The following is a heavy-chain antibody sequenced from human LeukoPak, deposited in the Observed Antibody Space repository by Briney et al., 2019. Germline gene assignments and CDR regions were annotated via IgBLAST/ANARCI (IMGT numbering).Heavy chain of an antibody. J-gene: IGHJ4*02. V-gene: IGHV3-73*01. Sequence: PGGSLRLSCVAPGFPFSGSAMHWGRQASGKGREGVGDIRMKANNYATVYGASVKGRFLISRDDSKNMAYLQINSLTMEDTAVYYCTRLSGGAASSVSGTLWGQGTLVTVPS. CDR3: TRLSGGAASSVSGTL. D-gene: IGHD6-19*01. CDR2: IRMKANNYAT. CDR1: GFPFSGSA.